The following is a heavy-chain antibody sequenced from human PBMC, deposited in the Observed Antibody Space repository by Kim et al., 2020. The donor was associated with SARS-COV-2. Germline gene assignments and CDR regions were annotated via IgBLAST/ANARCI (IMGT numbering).Heavy chain of an antibody. V-gene: IGHV3-7*01. D-gene: IGHD2-2*01. CDR1: GFTFSNYW. J-gene: IGHJ4*02. Sequence: GGSLRLSCVASGFTFSNYWMSWVRQAPGKGLEWVSSINQGGSDKYYVDSVRGRFTISRDNAKNSLDLQMNSLRAEDTAVYYCVSGWMYPYYWGEGTLFTV. CDR2: INQGGSDK. CDR3: VSGWMYPYY.